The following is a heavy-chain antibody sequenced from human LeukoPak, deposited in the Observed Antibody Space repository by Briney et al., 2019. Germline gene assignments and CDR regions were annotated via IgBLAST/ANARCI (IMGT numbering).Heavy chain of an antibody. Sequence: GGSLRLSCEASGFNFDDYGMSWVRQPPGKGLEWVSGNNREGGRTDYADAVKGRFTISRDNAKNSHFLQMNSLGVEDTALYYCTRGFRNGPFDCWGQGTLVTVSS. CDR1: GFNFDDYG. D-gene: IGHD2-8*01. V-gene: IGHV3-20*04. CDR3: TRGFRNGPFDC. CDR2: NNREGGRT. J-gene: IGHJ4*02.